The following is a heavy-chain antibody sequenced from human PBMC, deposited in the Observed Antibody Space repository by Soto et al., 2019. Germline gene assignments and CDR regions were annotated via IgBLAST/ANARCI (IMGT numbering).Heavy chain of an antibody. J-gene: IGHJ3*02. CDR3: AREFQYCISTSCYLDAFDI. Sequence: SETLSLTCTVSGGSISSGDYYWSWIRQPPGKGLEWIGYIYYSGSTYYNPSLKSRVTISVDTSKNQFSLKLSSVTAADTAVYYCAREFQYCISTSCYLDAFDIWGQGTMVTV. D-gene: IGHD2-2*01. CDR1: GGSISSGDYY. CDR2: IYYSGST. V-gene: IGHV4-30-4*01.